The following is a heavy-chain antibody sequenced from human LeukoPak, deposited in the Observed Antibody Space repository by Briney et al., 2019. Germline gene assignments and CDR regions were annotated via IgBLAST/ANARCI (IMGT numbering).Heavy chain of an antibody. CDR1: GHTFTGYY. V-gene: IGHV1-2*02. CDR3: AREEELGKSRWFDP. Sequence: ASVKVSCKASGHTFTGYYMHWVRQAPGQGLEWMGWINPNSGGTNYAQKFQGRVTMTRDTSISTAYMELSRLRSDDTAVYYCAREEELGKSRWFDPWGQGTLVTVSS. D-gene: IGHD7-27*01. CDR2: INPNSGGT. J-gene: IGHJ5*02.